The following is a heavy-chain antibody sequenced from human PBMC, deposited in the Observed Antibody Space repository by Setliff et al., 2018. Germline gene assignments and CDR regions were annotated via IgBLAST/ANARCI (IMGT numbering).Heavy chain of an antibody. CDR2: INPHGSEK. D-gene: IGHD2-21*02. CDR3: ARAGLPYAADV. Sequence: WGSLRLSCTASGLSYINDWVSWVRQAPGKGLEWLASINPHGSEKYYADSVKGRFTISRDNAKNSLYLQMNSLRAEDTAVYYCARAGLPYAADVWGQGTKVTVSS. J-gene: IGHJ3*01. CDR1: GLSYINDW. V-gene: IGHV3-7*01.